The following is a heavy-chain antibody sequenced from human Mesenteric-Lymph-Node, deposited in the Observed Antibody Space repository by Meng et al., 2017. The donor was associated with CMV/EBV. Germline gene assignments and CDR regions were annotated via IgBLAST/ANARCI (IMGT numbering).Heavy chain of an antibody. D-gene: IGHD2-2*02. CDR1: EFTFSNYA. J-gene: IGHJ6*02. CDR3: ARYCSSTTCYTGPGTMDV. V-gene: IGHV3-53*01. Sequence: GGSLRLSCAASEFTFSNYAMSWVRQAPGKGLEWVSTIYTGGNTYYSDSVKGRFTISRDNSENTLYLQMNSLRPEDTAVYHCARYCSSTTCYTGPGTMDVWGQGTTVTVSS. CDR2: IYTGGNT.